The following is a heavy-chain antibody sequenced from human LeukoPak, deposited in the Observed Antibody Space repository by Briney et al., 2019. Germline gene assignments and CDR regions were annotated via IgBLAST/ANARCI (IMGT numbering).Heavy chain of an antibody. CDR2: IYYSGST. CDR1: SDSISRSSYY. J-gene: IGHJ4*02. D-gene: IGHD2-8*02. CDR3: ARHRRSTTGSEEYDY. V-gene: IGHV4-39*01. Sequence: PSETLSLTCTVSSDSISRSSYYWAWIRQPPGKGLEWIGSIYYSGSTYYNPSLKSRVTISVDTSKNQFSLKVSSVTAADTAVYYCARHRRSTTGSEEYDYWGQGTLVTVSS.